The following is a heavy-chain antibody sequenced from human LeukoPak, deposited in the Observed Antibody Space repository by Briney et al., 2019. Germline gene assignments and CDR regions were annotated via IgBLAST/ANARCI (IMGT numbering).Heavy chain of an antibody. V-gene: IGHV4-39*01. Sequence: SETLSLTCTASGGSISSSSYYWDWIRQPPGKGLEWIGNLYESGSTWYNPSLKSRVTISGDTSKNQFSLKLSSVTAADTAVYYCARHTRSGNSGYENAFDIWGQGTMVTVSS. CDR2: LYESGST. CDR3: ARHTRSGNSGYENAFDI. D-gene: IGHD5-12*01. J-gene: IGHJ3*02. CDR1: GGSISSSSYY.